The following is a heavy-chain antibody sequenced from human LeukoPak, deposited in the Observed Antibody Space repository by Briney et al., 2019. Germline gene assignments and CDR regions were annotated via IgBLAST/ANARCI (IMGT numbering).Heavy chain of an antibody. CDR3: ARKGFDY. J-gene: IGHJ4*02. Sequence: PGGSLRLSCAASGLTFSNYAMNWVRQAPGKGLEWVAVIWYDGSNKYYADSVKGRFTISRDNSKNTLYLQMNSLRAEDTAVYYCARKGFDYWGQGTLVTVSS. CDR1: GLTFSNYA. V-gene: IGHV3-33*08. CDR2: IWYDGSNK.